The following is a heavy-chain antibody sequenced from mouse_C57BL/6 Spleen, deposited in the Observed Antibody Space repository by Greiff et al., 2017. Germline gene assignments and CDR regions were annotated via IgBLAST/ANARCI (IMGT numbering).Heavy chain of an antibody. D-gene: IGHD1-1*01. Sequence: VQGVESGPGLVQPSQSLSITCTVSGFSLTSYGVHWVRQSPGKGLEWLGVIRSGGSTDYNAAFISSLSISKDNSKSQVFFKMNSLLADDTAIYYCAGSYYYGSRYFDVWGTGTTVTVSS. J-gene: IGHJ1*03. CDR1: GFSLTSYG. CDR2: IRSGGST. CDR3: AGSYYYGSRYFDV. V-gene: IGHV2-2*01.